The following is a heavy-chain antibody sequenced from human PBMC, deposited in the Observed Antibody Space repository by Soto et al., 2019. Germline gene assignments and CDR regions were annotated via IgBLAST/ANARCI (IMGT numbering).Heavy chain of an antibody. CDR1: GYTFTGYY. Sequence: ASVKVSCTASGYTFTGYYMHWVRQAPEQGPEWMGEIGPESGATRYAQKFQGRVTMTRDTSITTVYMELKNLSPDDTAVYYCGRGRSGQIVVFYWGQGTPVTVSS. V-gene: IGHV1-2*02. CDR3: GRGRSGQIVVFY. CDR2: IGPESGAT. D-gene: IGHD1-26*01. J-gene: IGHJ4*02.